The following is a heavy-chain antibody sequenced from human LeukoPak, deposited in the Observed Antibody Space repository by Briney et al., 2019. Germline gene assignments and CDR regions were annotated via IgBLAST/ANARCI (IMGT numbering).Heavy chain of an antibody. Sequence: PGGSLRLSCAASGFTFSNYAMSWVRQAPGKGLEWVSVIRGDGGSTYYADSVKGRFTISRDNSKNTLYLQMNSLRAEDTAVYYCAREVNTYPSGNAFDIWGQGTMVTVSS. CDR2: IRGDGGST. CDR1: GFTFSNYA. D-gene: IGHD3-22*01. V-gene: IGHV3-23*01. CDR3: AREVNTYPSGNAFDI. J-gene: IGHJ3*02.